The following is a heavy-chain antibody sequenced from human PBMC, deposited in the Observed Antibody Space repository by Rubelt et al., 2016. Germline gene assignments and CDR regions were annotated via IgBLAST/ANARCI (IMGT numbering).Heavy chain of an antibody. D-gene: IGHD2-15*01. Sequence: GRGLEWVSASSGSGGRTYYADPVKGRFPISRDNSKNTLYLQMNSLRAEDTDVYYCAKDAVVVAAMYWFDPCGQGTLVTVSS. J-gene: IGHJ5*02. CDR3: AKDAVVVAAMYWFDP. V-gene: IGHV3-23*01. CDR2: SSGSGGRT.